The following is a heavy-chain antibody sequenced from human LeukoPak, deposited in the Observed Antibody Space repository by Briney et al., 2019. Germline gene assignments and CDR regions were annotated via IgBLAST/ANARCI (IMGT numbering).Heavy chain of an antibody. CDR3: ARRNTNYYDSSGYYSRGHAFDI. CDR2: IHYSGST. J-gene: IGHJ3*02. V-gene: IGHV4-39*01. Sequence: PSETLSLTCTVSGGSISSSSYYWGWIRQPPGKGLEWIGSIHYSGSTYYNPSLKSRVTISVDTSKNQFSLKLSSVTAADTAVYYCARRNTNYYDSSGYYSRGHAFDIWGQGQWSPSLQ. CDR1: GGSISSSSYY. D-gene: IGHD3-22*01.